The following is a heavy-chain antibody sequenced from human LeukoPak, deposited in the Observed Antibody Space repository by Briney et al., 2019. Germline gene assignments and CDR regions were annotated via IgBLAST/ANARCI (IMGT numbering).Heavy chain of an antibody. J-gene: IGHJ4*02. D-gene: IGHD3-3*01. CDR1: GGSISSSSYY. CDR2: IYYSGST. V-gene: IGHV4-39*07. Sequence: SETLSLTCTVSGGSISSSSYYWGWIRQPPGKGLEWIGSIYYSGSTYYNPSLKSRVTISVDTSKNQFSLKLSSVTAADTAVYYCARQLGGGFWSGYTFDYWGQGTLVTVSS. CDR3: ARQLGGGFWSGYTFDY.